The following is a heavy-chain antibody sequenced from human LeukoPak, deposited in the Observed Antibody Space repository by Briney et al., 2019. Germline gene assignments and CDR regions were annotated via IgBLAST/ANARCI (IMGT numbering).Heavy chain of an antibody. J-gene: IGHJ4*02. V-gene: IGHV4-39*02. CDR2: IYYSGST. Sequence: PSETLSLTXTVSGGSISSSSYYWGWIRQPPGNGLEWIGSIYYSGSTYYNPSLKSRVTISVDTSKNQFSLKLSSVTAADTAVYYCAREDYGGNSRDYFDYWGQGTLVTVSS. D-gene: IGHD4-23*01. CDR1: GGSISSSSYY. CDR3: AREDYGGNSRDYFDY.